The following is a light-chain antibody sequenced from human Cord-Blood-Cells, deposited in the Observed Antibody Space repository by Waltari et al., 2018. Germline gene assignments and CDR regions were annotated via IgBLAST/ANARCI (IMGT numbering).Light chain of an antibody. CDR1: QSISSY. V-gene: IGKV1-39*01. J-gene: IGKJ2*01. CDR2: AAS. CDR3: QQSYSTPYT. Sequence: DIQMTQSPFSLSASVGDRVTITCRASQSISSYLNWYQQKPGKAPKLLIYAASSLQSGVPSRFSGSVSRTEFTLTISSLQPEDFATYYCQQSYSTPYTFGQGTKLEIK.